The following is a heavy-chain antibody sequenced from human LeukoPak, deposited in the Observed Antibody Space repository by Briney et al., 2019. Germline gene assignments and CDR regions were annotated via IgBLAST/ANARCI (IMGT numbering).Heavy chain of an antibody. CDR1: GGSIIHYH. D-gene: IGHD3-22*01. J-gene: IGHJ3*01. V-gene: IGHV4-59*07. CDR2: IYYNGTT. Sequence: PSDTLSLTCTVLGGSIIHYHWSWIRQPPGKGLQWLGHIYYNGTTNYNPSLKSRVTMSVDTSKNQFSLKLSSVTAADTAVYFCARGPPILHFYDRVDAFDLWGQGIMVTVSA. CDR3: ARGPPILHFYDRVDAFDL.